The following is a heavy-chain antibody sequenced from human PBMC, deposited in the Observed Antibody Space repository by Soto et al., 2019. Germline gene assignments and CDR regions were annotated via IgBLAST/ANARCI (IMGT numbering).Heavy chain of an antibody. CDR3: AREGVGATTRYFDL. CDR2: ISTSSSYT. CDR1: GFTFSDYY. J-gene: IGHJ2*01. D-gene: IGHD1-26*01. Sequence: QVQLVESGGGLVKPGGSLRLSCAASGFTFSDYYMTWIRQAPGKGLEWVSYISTSSSYTNYAESVKGRFTISRDNAKNSLYLQMNSLRAEDTAVYYCAREGVGATTRYFDLWGRGTLVTVSS. V-gene: IGHV3-11*05.